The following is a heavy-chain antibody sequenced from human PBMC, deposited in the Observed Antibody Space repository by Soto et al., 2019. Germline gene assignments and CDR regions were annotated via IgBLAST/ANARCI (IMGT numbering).Heavy chain of an antibody. CDR1: GFNFGDYA. CDR2: ITSKRYGGTT. CDR3: SRVHNRRRNLGNEFDY. Sequence: PGGSLRLSCTGSGFNFGDYAMVWFRQAPGKGLEWVGFITSKRYGGTTEFAPSVKGRFLISRDDSKSIAYLEMSSLKAEDSAMYYCSRVHNRRRNLGNEFDYWGQGTLVTVSS. V-gene: IGHV3-49*03. J-gene: IGHJ4*02. D-gene: IGHD1-20*01.